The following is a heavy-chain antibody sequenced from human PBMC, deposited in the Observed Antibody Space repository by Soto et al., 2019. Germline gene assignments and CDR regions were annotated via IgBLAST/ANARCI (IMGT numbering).Heavy chain of an antibody. D-gene: IGHD6-13*01. J-gene: IGHJ6*02. CDR1: GFTFSSYG. V-gene: IGHV3-33*01. CDR3: ARDDSSSWHNDYYYYGMDV. CDR2: IWYDGSNK. Sequence: QVQLVESGGGVVQPGRSLRLSCAASGFTFSSYGMHWVRQAPGKGLEWVAVIWYDGSNKYYADSVKGRFTISRDNSKNTLYLQMNSLRAEDTAVYYCARDDSSSWHNDYYYYGMDVWGQGTTVTVSS.